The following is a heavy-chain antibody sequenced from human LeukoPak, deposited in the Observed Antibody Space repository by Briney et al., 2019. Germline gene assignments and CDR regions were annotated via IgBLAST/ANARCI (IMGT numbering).Heavy chain of an antibody. Sequence: QPGGSLRLSCAASGFTFSGYGMHWVRQAPGKGLEWVTFIWYDGSHQYYIDSVKGRFTVSRDNAKSTLYLQMDSLRAEDTAVYYCATDRNEGKYYDYWGQGTLVTVSS. CDR1: GFTFSGYG. CDR3: ATDRNEGKYYDY. CDR2: IWYDGSHQ. D-gene: IGHD2/OR15-2a*01. V-gene: IGHV3-30*02. J-gene: IGHJ4*02.